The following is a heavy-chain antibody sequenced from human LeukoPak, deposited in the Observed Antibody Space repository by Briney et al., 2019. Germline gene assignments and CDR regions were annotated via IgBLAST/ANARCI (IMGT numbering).Heavy chain of an antibody. CDR2: IYYSGST. Sequence: PSETLSLTCTVSGGSISSGGYYWSWIRQHPGKGLEWIGYIYYSGSTYYNPSLKSRVTISVDTSKNQFSLKLSSVTAADTAVYYCAREGRVDTQKEHAFDIWGQGTMVTVSS. J-gene: IGHJ3*02. D-gene: IGHD5-18*01. CDR3: AREGRVDTQKEHAFDI. CDR1: GGSISSGGYY. V-gene: IGHV4-31*03.